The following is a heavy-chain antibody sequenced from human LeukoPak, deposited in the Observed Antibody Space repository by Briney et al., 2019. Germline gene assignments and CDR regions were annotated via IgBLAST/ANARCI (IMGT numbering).Heavy chain of an antibody. J-gene: IGHJ4*02. D-gene: IGHD3-22*01. V-gene: IGHV1-69*13. CDR1: GGTFSSYA. Sequence: SVNVSCTASGGTFSSYAISWVRQAPGQGPEWMGGIIPIFGTANYAQKFQGRVTITADESTSTAYMELNSLRSEDTAVYYCARESGYYDSSGLDYWGQGTLVTVSS. CDR2: IIPIFGTA. CDR3: ARESGYYDSSGLDY.